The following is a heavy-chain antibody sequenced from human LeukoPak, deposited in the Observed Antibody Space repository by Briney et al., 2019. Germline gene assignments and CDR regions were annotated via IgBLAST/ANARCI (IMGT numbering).Heavy chain of an antibody. Sequence: PSETLSLTCSVSGGSISSSSYYWGWIRQPPGKGLEWIGSIYYSGSTYYNPSLKSRVTISVDTSKNQFSLKLSSVTAADTAVYYCARGVSGASTRYYGSGSYPIWGQGTLVTVSS. J-gene: IGHJ4*02. V-gene: IGHV4-39*01. D-gene: IGHD3-10*01. CDR2: IYYSGST. CDR1: GGSISSSSYY. CDR3: ARGVSGASTRYYGSGSYPI.